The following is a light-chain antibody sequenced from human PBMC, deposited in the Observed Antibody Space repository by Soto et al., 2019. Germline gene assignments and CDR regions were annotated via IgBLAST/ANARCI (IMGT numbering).Light chain of an antibody. V-gene: IGKV3-20*01. CDR2: GAS. J-gene: IGKJ4*01. Sequence: EIVLTQSPGTLSLSPGERATLSYRASQSVSSSYLAWYQQKPGQAPRLLIYGASSRATGIPDRFSGSGSGTDFTLTISRLEPEDFAVYYCQQYGSSPPALTFGGGTKVDIK. CDR3: QQYGSSPPALT. CDR1: QSVSSSY.